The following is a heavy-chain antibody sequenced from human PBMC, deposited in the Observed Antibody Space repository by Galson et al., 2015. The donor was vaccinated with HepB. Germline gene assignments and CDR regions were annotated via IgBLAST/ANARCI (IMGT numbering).Heavy chain of an antibody. V-gene: IGHV1-18*04. CDR2: ISAYNGNT. D-gene: IGHD3-22*01. CDR1: GYTFTSYG. J-gene: IGHJ4*02. CDR3: ARSNYYYDSSGYLDY. Sequence: SVKVSCKASGYTFTSYGISWVRQAPGQGLEWMGWISAYNGNTNYAQKLQGRVTMTTDTSTSTAYMELRSLRSDDTAVYYCARSNYYYDSSGYLDYWGQGTLVTVSS.